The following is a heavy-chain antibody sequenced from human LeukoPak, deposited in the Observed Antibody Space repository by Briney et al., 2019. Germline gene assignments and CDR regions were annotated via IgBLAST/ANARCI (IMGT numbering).Heavy chain of an antibody. D-gene: IGHD6-6*01. V-gene: IGHV4-34*01. Sequence: PSETLSLTCTVSGGSISGYYWSWIRQPPGKGLEWTGEINHSGSTNYNPSLKSRVTISVDTSKNQFSLKLSSVTAADTAVYYCESHSSSFAFDIWGQGTVVTVST. CDR3: ESHSSSFAFDI. J-gene: IGHJ3*02. CDR1: GGSISGYY. CDR2: INHSGST.